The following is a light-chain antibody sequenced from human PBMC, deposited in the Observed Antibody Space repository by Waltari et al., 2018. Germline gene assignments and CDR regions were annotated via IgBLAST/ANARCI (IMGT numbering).Light chain of an antibody. Sequence: EIVMTQSPVTLSVSPGERVTLSCWASQSIRNILAWYQQKAGQPPRLLISGASTRAPGLPARFSGSGSGTEFARTISSLQPEDFAVYYCHHYNKRPPSYTFGQGTRLEIK. J-gene: IGKJ2*01. CDR3: HHYNKRPPSYT. CDR2: GAS. V-gene: IGKV3-15*01. CDR1: QSIRNI.